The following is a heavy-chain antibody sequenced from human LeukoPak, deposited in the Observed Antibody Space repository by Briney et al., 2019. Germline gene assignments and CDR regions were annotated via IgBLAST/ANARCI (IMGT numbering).Heavy chain of an antibody. CDR3: ARVTVDYYDSSGSLMPDY. D-gene: IGHD3-22*01. V-gene: IGHV1-18*01. J-gene: IGHJ4*02. CDR1: GYTFTSYG. Sequence: ASVKVSCKASGYTFTSYGISWVRQAPGQGLEWMGWISAYNGNTNYAQKLQGRVTMTTDTSTSTAYMELRSLRSDDTAVYYCARVTVDYYDSSGSLMPDYWGQGTLVTVSS. CDR2: ISAYNGNT.